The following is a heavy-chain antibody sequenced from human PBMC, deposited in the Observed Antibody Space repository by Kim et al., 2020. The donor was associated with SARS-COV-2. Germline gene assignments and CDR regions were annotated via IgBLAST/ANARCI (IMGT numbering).Heavy chain of an antibody. Sequence: SETLSLTCTVSGGSISSSSYYWGWIRQPPGKGLEWIGSIYYSGSTYYNPSLKRRVTISVDTYKNQFSLKLSSVTAADTAVYYCARHPTMVRGVRHYFDYWGQGTLVTVSS. D-gene: IGHD3-10*01. CDR1: GGSISSSSYY. V-gene: IGHV4-39*01. J-gene: IGHJ4*02. CDR2: IYYSGST. CDR3: ARHPTMVRGVRHYFDY.